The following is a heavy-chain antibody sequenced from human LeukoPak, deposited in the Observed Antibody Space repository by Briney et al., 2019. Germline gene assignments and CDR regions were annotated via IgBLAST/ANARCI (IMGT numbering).Heavy chain of an antibody. CDR2: IKEDGSEK. CDR1: GFTFSSYW. D-gene: IGHD6-13*01. V-gene: IGHV3-7*01. Sequence: PGGSLRLSCAASGFTFSSYWLSWVRQAPGKGLEWVANIKEDGSEKYYVDFVKGRFTISRDNAKNSLYPEMNSLRAEDTAVYYCARDLGQQLVQAWGQGTLVTVSS. CDR3: ARDLGQQLVQA. J-gene: IGHJ1*01.